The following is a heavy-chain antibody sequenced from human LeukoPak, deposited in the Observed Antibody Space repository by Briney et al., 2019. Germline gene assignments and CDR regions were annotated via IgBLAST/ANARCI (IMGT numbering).Heavy chain of an antibody. Sequence: PSGTLSLTCAVSGGSISSSYRWTWVRQPPGKGLEWIGQFYHSGSTNYNPSLKSRLTISVDTSKNQFSLKLSSVTAADTAVYYCAGAGLTDFDYWGQGTLVTVSS. J-gene: IGHJ4*02. CDR3: AGAGLTDFDY. CDR1: GGSISSSYR. D-gene: IGHD1-14*01. CDR2: FYHSGST. V-gene: IGHV4-4*02.